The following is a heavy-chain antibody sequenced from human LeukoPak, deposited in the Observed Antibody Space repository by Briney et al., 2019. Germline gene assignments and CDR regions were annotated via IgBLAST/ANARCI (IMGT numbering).Heavy chain of an antibody. J-gene: IGHJ1*01. CDR1: GYTLTSYG. Sequence: ASVKVSCKASGYTLTSYGISWVRQAPGQGLEWMGWISAYNGNTNYAQKLQGRVTMTTDTSTSTACMELRSLRSDDTAVYYCARYCSGGSCYPEYFQHWGQGTLVTVSS. CDR2: ISAYNGNT. V-gene: IGHV1-18*01. CDR3: ARYCSGGSCYPEYFQH. D-gene: IGHD2-15*01.